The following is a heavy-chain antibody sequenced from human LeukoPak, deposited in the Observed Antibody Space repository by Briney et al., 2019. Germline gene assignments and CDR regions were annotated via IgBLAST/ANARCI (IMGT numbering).Heavy chain of an antibody. Sequence: GGSLRLSCAASGFTFSSYAMSWVRQAPGKGLEWVSAISGSGGSTYYADSVKGRFTISRDNSKNTLYLQMNSLRAEDTAVYYCAKAMIVVVIPPPDYWGQGTLVTVSS. D-gene: IGHD3-22*01. CDR3: AKAMIVVVIPPPDY. J-gene: IGHJ4*02. V-gene: IGHV3-23*01. CDR1: GFTFSSYA. CDR2: ISGSGGST.